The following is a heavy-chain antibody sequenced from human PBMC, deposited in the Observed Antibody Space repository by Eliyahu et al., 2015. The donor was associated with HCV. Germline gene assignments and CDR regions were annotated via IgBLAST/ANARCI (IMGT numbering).Heavy chain of an antibody. CDR1: GFPFGSYA. D-gene: IGHD3-10*01. CDR2: MXASGGTT. J-gene: IGHJ4*02. CDR3: ALPMVRGVTGYFDY. V-gene: IGHV3-23*01. Sequence: EVQLLESGGGLVQPGGSLRLSXAASGFPFGSYAMTWVRQAPGKGLEXVSTMXASGGTTYYADSVKGRFTISRDNSKNTLYLQMNSLRAEDTAVYYCALPMVRGVTGYFDYWGQGTLVTVSS.